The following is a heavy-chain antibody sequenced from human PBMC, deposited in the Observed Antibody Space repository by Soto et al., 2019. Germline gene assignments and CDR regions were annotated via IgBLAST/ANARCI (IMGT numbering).Heavy chain of an antibody. V-gene: IGHV4-34*01. J-gene: IGHJ5*02. CDR1: GGSFSGYY. D-gene: IGHD3-10*01. CDR3: ARGTYCYGSGSYRWFDP. CDR2: INHSGST. Sequence: SETLSLTCAVYGGSFSGYYWSWIRQPPGKGLEWIGEINHSGSTNYNPSLKSRVTISVDTSKNQFSLKLSSVTAADTAVYYCARGTYCYGSGSYRWFDPWGQGTLVTVSS.